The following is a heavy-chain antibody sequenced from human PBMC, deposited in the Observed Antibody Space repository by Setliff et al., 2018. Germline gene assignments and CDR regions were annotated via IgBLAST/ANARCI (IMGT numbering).Heavy chain of an antibody. CDR2: INHSGST. V-gene: IGHV4-34*01. CDR1: GGSFSGYY. Sequence: SETLSLTCAVYGGSFSGYYWSWIRQPPGKGLEWIGEINHSGSTNYNPSLKSRVTISVDTSKNQFSLKLSSVTAADTAVYYCACQGYCSGGSCSDYWGQGTLVTVSS. CDR3: ACQGYCSGGSCSDY. D-gene: IGHD2-15*01. J-gene: IGHJ4*02.